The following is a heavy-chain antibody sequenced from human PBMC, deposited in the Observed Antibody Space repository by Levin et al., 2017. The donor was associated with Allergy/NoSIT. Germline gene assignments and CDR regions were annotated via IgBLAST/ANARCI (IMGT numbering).Heavy chain of an antibody. Sequence: PSETLSLTCTVSGGSISSSSYYWGWIRQPPGKGLEWIGSIYYRGSTNYNPSLKSRVTISVDRSKTQFSLKLSYVTAADTAVYYCASIVVVAATNAFDIWGQGTMVTVSS. CDR3: ASIVVVAATNAFDI. D-gene: IGHD2-15*01. J-gene: IGHJ3*02. V-gene: IGHV4-39*01. CDR2: IYYRGST. CDR1: GGSISSSSYY.